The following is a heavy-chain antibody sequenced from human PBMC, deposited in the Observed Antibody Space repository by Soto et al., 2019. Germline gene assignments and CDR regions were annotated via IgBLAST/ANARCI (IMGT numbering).Heavy chain of an antibody. Sequence: QVQLVESGGGVVQPGRSLRLSCAASGFTFSTYGMHWVRQAPGMGLEWVAVIWYDGSHKDYVDSVKGRFTISRDNSKNILYLQMNSLRVEETAVYYCARAVGPFDYWGQGTLVTVSS. CDR1: GFTFSTYG. J-gene: IGHJ4*02. CDR3: ARAVGPFDY. D-gene: IGHD1-26*01. V-gene: IGHV3-33*01. CDR2: IWYDGSHK.